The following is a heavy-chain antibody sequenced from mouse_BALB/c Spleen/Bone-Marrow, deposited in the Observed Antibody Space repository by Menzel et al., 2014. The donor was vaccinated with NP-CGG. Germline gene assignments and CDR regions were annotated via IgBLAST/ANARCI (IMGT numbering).Heavy chain of an antibody. CDR1: GFTFSSYT. V-gene: IGHV5-9-4*01. J-gene: IGHJ4*01. D-gene: IGHD2-4*01. CDR3: AGEGLRRRAAMDY. CDR2: ISSGGSYT. Sequence: VQLKESGGGLVKPGGSLKLSCAASGFTFSSYTMSWVRQSPEKRLEWVAEISSGGSYTYYPDTVTGRFTISRDNAKNTLYLEMSSLRSEDTAMYYCAGEGLRRRAAMDYWGQGTSVTVSS.